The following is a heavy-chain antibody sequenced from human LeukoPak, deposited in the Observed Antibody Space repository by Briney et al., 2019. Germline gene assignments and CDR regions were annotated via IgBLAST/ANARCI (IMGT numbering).Heavy chain of an antibody. Sequence: PSETLSLTCTVSGGSISSYYGSWIRQPPGKGLEWIGYIYYSGSTNYNPSLKSRVTISVDTSKNQFSLKLSSVTAADTAVYYCASAYDDYYFDYWGQGTLVTVSS. CDR1: GGSISSYY. V-gene: IGHV4-59*08. CDR2: IYYSGST. CDR3: ASAYDDYYFDY. J-gene: IGHJ4*02. D-gene: IGHD3-16*01.